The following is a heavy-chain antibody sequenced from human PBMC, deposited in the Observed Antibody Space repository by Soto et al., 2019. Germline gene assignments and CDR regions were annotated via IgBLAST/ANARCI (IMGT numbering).Heavy chain of an antibody. V-gene: IGHV1-18*01. CDR2: ISPYNGET. CDR1: GYTFTNYG. D-gene: IGHD2-15*01. J-gene: IGHJ5*02. Sequence: QVPLVQSGGEVKKPGASLKVSCKASGYTFTNYGVTWVRQAPGQGLEWMGWISPYNGETNFAQKFQGRVTMTTDTSTTTAYMELRSLRFDDTAVYYCARAFCSGDTCYDAWGQGTLVTVSS. CDR3: ARAFCSGDTCYDA.